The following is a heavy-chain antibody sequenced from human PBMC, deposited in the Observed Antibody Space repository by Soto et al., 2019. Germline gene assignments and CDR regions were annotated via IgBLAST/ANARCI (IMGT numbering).Heavy chain of an antibody. CDR2: IIPIFGTA. V-gene: IGHV1-69*13. Sequence: GAPVKVSCQAFGGTFSRYAISCVRQAPGQRLEWVGGIIPIFGTANYAQKFQGRVTITADESTSTAYMELSSLRSEDTAVYYCASRIGYSSSSLGSLYYYYGMDVWGQGTTVTVSS. D-gene: IGHD6-13*01. J-gene: IGHJ6*02. CDR3: ASRIGYSSSSLGSLYYYYGMDV. CDR1: GGTFSRYA.